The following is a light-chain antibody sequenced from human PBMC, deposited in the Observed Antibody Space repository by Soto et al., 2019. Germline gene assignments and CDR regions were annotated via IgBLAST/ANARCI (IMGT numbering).Light chain of an antibody. V-gene: IGLV2-14*01. J-gene: IGLJ2*01. CDR3: CPYRSSSTLV. CDR2: EVS. CDR1: SSDIGAYKY. Sequence: QSVLTQPGSVCGSPGQSVTISCTGNSSDIGAYKYVSWYQHHPGKSPRLLIYEVSNRPSGVSNRFSASKSGNTASLTISGLQAEDEADYYCCPYRSSSTLVFGGGTQLTVL.